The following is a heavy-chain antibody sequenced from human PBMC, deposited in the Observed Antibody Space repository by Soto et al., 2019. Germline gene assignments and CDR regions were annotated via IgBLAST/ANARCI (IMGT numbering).Heavy chain of an antibody. CDR3: ARYCSGGSCTGSRYYYGMDV. Sequence: QVQLVQSGAEVKKPGSSVKVSCKASGGTFSSYTISWVRQAPGQGLEWMGRIIPILGIANYAQKFQGRVTITAEKSTSTAYMDLSSLRSEDTAVYYCARYCSGGSCTGSRYYYGMDVWGQGTTVTVSS. D-gene: IGHD2-15*01. CDR2: IIPILGIA. CDR1: GGTFSSYT. J-gene: IGHJ6*02. V-gene: IGHV1-69*02.